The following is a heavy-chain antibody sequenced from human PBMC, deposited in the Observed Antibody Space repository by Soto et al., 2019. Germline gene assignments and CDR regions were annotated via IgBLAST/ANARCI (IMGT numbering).Heavy chain of an antibody. CDR1: GFAFSSYW. V-gene: IGHV3-7*05. D-gene: IGHD6-19*01. CDR2: IRQDGSVK. CDR3: ASPQQLLGQRGDFDY. Sequence: EVQLVESGGGLVQPGGSLRLSCAASGFAFSSYWMSWVRQAPGKGLEWVANIRQDGSVKYYVDSVKGRFTISRDNSKNSSLQMNSLSVEDTAVYYCASPQQLLGQRGDFDYWGQGTLVTVSS. J-gene: IGHJ4*02.